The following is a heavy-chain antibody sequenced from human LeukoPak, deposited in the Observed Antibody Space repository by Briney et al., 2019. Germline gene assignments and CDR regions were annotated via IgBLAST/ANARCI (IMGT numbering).Heavy chain of an antibody. J-gene: IGHJ4*01. V-gene: IGHV1-69*04. CDR2: IIPILDVT. CDR1: GGTFSSYA. CDR3: ARDVIGTATFDY. D-gene: IGHD5-24*01. Sequence: SVKVSCKASGGTFSSYAISWVRQAPGQGLEWMGRIIPILDVTDYAQNFQGRVTITADKSTSTAYMEVNSLRFEDTAVYYCARDVIGTATFDYWGHGTLVTVSS.